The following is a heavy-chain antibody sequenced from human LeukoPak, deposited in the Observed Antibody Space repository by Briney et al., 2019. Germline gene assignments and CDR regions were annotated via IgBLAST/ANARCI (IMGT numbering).Heavy chain of an antibody. CDR3: ARGRWLRF. D-gene: IGHD5-12*01. CDR1: GGSISSGSYY. Sequence: SETLSLTCAVSGGSISSGSYYWSWIRQPPGKGLEWIGEINHSGSTNYNPSLKSRVTISVDTSKNQFSLKLSSVTAADTAVYYCARGRWLRFWGQGTLVTVSS. CDR2: INHSGST. V-gene: IGHV4-39*07. J-gene: IGHJ4*02.